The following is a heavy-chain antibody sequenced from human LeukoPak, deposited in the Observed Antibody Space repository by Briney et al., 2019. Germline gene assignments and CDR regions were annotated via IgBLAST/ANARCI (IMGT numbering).Heavy chain of an antibody. CDR2: IYYSGST. J-gene: IGHJ3*02. Sequence: SETLSLTCTVSGGSISSYYWSWIRQPPGKGLEWIGYIYYSGSTNYNPSLKSRVTISVDTSKNQFSLKLSSVTAADTAVYYCARQGSGTYGASFDIWGQGTMVTVSS. CDR3: ARQGSGTYGASFDI. CDR1: GGSISSYY. D-gene: IGHD1-26*01. V-gene: IGHV4-59*01.